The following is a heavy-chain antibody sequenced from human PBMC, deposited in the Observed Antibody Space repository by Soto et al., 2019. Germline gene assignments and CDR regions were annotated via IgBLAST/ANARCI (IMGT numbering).Heavy chain of an antibody. V-gene: IGHV4-59*08. Sequence: QVQLKESGPGLVTPSETLSVTCSVSGDSISTYYWSWIRQPPGRGLEWTGYIHYTGTTNDNPSLKRRVTLSLDTANNLFTLRLTSVTAADTAVYYCVRGDWEPRSFDHWGQGTRVTVSS. CDR1: GDSISTYY. D-gene: IGHD1-26*01. CDR2: IHYTGTT. J-gene: IGHJ4*02. CDR3: VRGDWEPRSFDH.